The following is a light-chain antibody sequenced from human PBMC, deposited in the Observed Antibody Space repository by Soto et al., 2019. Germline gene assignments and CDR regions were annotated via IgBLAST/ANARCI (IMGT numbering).Light chain of an antibody. CDR1: QSISSW. Sequence: DIQMTQSPSTLSASVGDRATITCRASQSISSWLAWYQQKPGKAPKLLIYKASSLESGVPSRFSGSGSGTEFTLTVSSLQPDDFATYYCQQYTSFYTFGQGTKLEVK. V-gene: IGKV1-5*03. CDR3: QQYTSFYT. CDR2: KAS. J-gene: IGKJ2*01.